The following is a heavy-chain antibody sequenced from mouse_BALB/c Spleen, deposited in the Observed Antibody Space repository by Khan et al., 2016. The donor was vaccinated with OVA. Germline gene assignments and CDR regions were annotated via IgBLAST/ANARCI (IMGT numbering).Heavy chain of an antibody. CDR3: ARWFDGYSSLYAMDY. J-gene: IGHJ4*01. CDR1: GFSLTSYG. D-gene: IGHD2-3*01. V-gene: IGHV2-6*02. Sequence: VQLQQSGPGLVAPSQSLSITCTVSGFSLTSYGIHWVRQPPGKGLEWLVVIWSDGSTNYNSVLKSRLSIRKDNSKSQVFLKMNSLQNDDTAIYYCARWFDGYSSLYAMDYWGQGTSVTVSS. CDR2: IWSDGST.